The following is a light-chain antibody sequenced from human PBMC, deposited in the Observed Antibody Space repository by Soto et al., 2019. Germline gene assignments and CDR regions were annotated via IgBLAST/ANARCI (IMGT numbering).Light chain of an antibody. CDR2: RNN. V-gene: IGLV1-47*01. CDR3: AAWDDSLRV. Sequence: QAVVTQPPSASGTPGQRVTISCSGSSSNIGNNYVHWYQQLPGTAPKLLIYRNNQRPSGVPDRFSASKSGTSASLAIRGLRSEDEADYYCAAWDDSLRVFGGGTKLTVL. J-gene: IGLJ3*02. CDR1: SSNIGNNY.